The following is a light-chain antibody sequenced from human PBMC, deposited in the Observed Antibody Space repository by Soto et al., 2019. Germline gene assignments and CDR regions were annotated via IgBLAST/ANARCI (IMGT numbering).Light chain of an antibody. CDR1: QGISNY. J-gene: IGKJ4*01. V-gene: IGKV1-27*01. Sequence: DIQMTQSPSSLSASVGDRVTITCRASQGISNYLAWYQQKPGKVPRLLIYAASTLESGVPSRFSGGGSGTEFTLTISSLQPEDVATYYCQKYNSVPLTFSGGTKVEIK. CDR2: AAS. CDR3: QKYNSVPLT.